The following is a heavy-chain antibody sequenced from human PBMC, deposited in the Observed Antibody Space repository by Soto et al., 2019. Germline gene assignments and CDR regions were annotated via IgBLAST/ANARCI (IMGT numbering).Heavy chain of an antibody. Sequence: SLRLSCAASGFTFDDYAMHWVRQAPGKGLEWVSGIGWNSGSIGYADSVKGRFTISRDNAKNSLYLQMNSLRAEDTALYYCAKDMGYYDSSGSSPFDYWGQGTLVTVSS. CDR3: AKDMGYYDSSGSSPFDY. CDR1: GFTFDDYA. J-gene: IGHJ4*02. V-gene: IGHV3-9*01. CDR2: IGWNSGSI. D-gene: IGHD3-22*01.